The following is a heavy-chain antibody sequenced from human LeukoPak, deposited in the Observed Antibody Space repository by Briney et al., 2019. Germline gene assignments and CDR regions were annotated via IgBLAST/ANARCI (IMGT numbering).Heavy chain of an antibody. CDR3: AKGQTYYDTLTGYPRYYYYGMDV. CDR2: INTDGSST. J-gene: IGHJ6*02. D-gene: IGHD3-9*01. Sequence: GGSLRLSCAASGFTFSSYWMHWVRQAPGKGLVWVSRINTDGSSTNYVDSVKGRFTISRDDSKNMLYLQMNSLRAEDTAVYYCAKGQTYYDTLTGYPRYYYYGMDVWGQGTTVTVAS. CDR1: GFTFSSYW. V-gene: IGHV3-74*01.